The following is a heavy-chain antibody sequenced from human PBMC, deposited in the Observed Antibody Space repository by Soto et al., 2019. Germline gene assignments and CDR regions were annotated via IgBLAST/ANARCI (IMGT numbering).Heavy chain of an antibody. Sequence: GGSLRLSCAASGFTFSSYGMHWVRQAPGKGLEWVAVISYDGSNKYYADSVKGRFTNSRDNSKNTQVLQMNSLRPEDTAVYYCAKDLGDIVVVPAARTRTYYYYYGMDVWGQGTTVTVSS. J-gene: IGHJ6*02. V-gene: IGHV3-30*18. CDR1: GFTFSSYG. D-gene: IGHD2-2*01. CDR3: AKDLGDIVVVPAARTRTYYYYYGMDV. CDR2: ISYDGSNK.